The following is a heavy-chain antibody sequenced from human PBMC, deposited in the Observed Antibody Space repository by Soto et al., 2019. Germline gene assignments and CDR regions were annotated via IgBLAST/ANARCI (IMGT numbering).Heavy chain of an antibody. CDR1: GGTFSSYA. V-gene: IGHV1-69*13. J-gene: IGHJ6*04. D-gene: IGHD1-26*01. CDR3: ARVARVGATDGYYYGMDV. Sequence: SVKVSCKASGGTFSSYAISWVRQAPGQGLEWMGGIIPIFGTANYAQKFQGRVTITADESTSTAYMELSSMRSEDTAVYYCARVARVGATDGYYYGMDVRREGTTVPVYS. CDR2: IIPIFGTA.